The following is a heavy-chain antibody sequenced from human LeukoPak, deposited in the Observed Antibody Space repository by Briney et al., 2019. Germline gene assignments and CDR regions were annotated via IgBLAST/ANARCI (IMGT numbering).Heavy chain of an antibody. CDR3: ARAPVGGGSGHPFDY. CDR2: INHSGST. J-gene: IGHJ4*02. CDR1: GGSFSGYY. Sequence: SETLSLTCAVYGGSFSGYYWSWIRQPPGKGLEWIGEINHSGSTNYNPSLKGRVTISVDTSKNQFSLKLSSVTAADTAVYYCARAPVGGGSGHPFDYWGQGTLVTVSS. D-gene: IGHD2-15*01. V-gene: IGHV4-34*01.